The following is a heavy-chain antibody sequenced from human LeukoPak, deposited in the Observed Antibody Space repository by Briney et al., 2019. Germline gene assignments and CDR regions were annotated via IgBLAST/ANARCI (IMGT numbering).Heavy chain of an antibody. D-gene: IGHD2-15*01. J-gene: IGHJ3*02. CDR3: ARDVFCSGNSCLRDAFDI. CDR2: ISAYNGNT. Sequence: GASVKVSCKASGYTFTSYGDSWVRQAPGQSLEWLGWISAYNGNTYYAENFQARVTMTTDTSTSTAYMELRSLKSDDTAVYYCARDVFCSGNSCLRDAFDIWGQGTKVTVSS. CDR1: GYTFTSYG. V-gene: IGHV1-18*01.